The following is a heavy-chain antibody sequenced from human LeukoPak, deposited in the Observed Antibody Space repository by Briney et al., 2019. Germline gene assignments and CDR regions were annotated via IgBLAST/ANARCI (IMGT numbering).Heavy chain of an antibody. CDR3: AKRPLRFLESRIDY. CDR2: ISGSGGST. Sequence: GSLRLSCAASGFTFSSYAMSWVRQAPGKGLEWVSAISGSGGSTYYADSVKGRFTISRDNSKNTLYLQMNSLRAEDTAVYYCAKRPLRFLESRIDYWGQGTLVTVSS. V-gene: IGHV3-23*01. J-gene: IGHJ4*02. CDR1: GFTFSSYA. D-gene: IGHD3-3*01.